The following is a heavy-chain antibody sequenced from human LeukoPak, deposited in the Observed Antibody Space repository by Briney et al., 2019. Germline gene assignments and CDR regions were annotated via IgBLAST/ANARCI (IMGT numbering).Heavy chain of an antibody. CDR2: INHSGST. J-gene: IGHJ5*02. V-gene: IGHV4-34*01. D-gene: IGHD1-26*01. CDR3: ARDLGGSYSSETWFDP. Sequence: SETLSLTCAVYGGSFNDYYWSWIRQPPGKGLEWIGEINHSGSTNYNPSLKSRVTISVDTSKNQVSLGLSSVTAADTAVYYCARDLGGSYSSETWFDPWGQGTLVTVSS. CDR1: GGSFNDYY.